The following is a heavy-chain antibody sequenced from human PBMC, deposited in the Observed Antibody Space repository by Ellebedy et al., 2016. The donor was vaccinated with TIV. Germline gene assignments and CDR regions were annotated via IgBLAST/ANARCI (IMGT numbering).Heavy chain of an antibody. CDR2: IYQDGSNQ. Sequence: PGGSLRLSCVASGFSFRSYWMSWVRQAPGKGLEWVANIYQDGSNQYSVDSVKGRFTISRDNANKSLFLQMNSLRGEDTAVYYCARRGSYGDYAVQINSWFDRWGRGTLVTVSS. CDR3: ARRGSYGDYAVQINSWFDR. J-gene: IGHJ5*02. CDR1: GFSFRSYW. V-gene: IGHV3-7*01. D-gene: IGHD4-17*01.